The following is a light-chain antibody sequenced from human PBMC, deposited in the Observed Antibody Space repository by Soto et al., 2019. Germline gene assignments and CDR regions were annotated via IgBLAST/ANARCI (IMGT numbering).Light chain of an antibody. CDR1: QAIRRA. CDR3: LQGYQYPRT. CDR2: AAS. V-gene: IGKV1-6*01. Sequence: AIPITQFPSSLSAFVGDRVTLTCRASQAIRRALGWYHQGPGKPPKLLIYAASGLQSGVPSRFSGSGSGTDFTLTISSLQPEDFATYYCLQGYQYPRTFGGGTKVDIK. J-gene: IGKJ4*01.